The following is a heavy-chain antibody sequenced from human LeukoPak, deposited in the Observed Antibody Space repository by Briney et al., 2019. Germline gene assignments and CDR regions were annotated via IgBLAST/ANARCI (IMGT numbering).Heavy chain of an antibody. CDR1: GYTFTGYY. D-gene: IGHD3-22*01. V-gene: IGHV1-2*02. Sequence: GSVKVCCKASGYTFTGYYMHWVRQAPGQGLEWMGWINPNSGGTNYAQKFQGRVTMTRDTSISTAYMELSRLGSDDTAVYYCARDNVGYYDSSGYYYGMDVWGQGTTVTVSS. CDR2: INPNSGGT. J-gene: IGHJ6*02. CDR3: ARDNVGYYDSSGYYYGMDV.